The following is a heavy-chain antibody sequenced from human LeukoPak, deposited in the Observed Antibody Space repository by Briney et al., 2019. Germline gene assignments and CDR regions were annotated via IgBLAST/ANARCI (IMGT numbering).Heavy chain of an antibody. CDR3: ARGRKRYVGIAAADFDY. D-gene: IGHD6-13*01. CDR2: MSPNSGNT. V-gene: IGHV1-8*01. J-gene: IGHJ4*02. Sequence: ASVKVSCKASGYNFNTYDINWVRQTGGQGLEWMGWMSPNSGNTGYAQKFQGRVTMTRNTSISTAYMELSSLRSEDTAVYYCARGRKRYVGIAAADFDYWGQGTLVTVSS. CDR1: GYNFNTYD.